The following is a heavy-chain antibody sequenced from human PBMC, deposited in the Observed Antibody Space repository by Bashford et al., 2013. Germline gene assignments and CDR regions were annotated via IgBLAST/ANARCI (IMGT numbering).Heavy chain of an antibody. CDR3: ARAHCSDTSCYTFMWFDP. CDR1: GYTFNNYA. D-gene: IGHD2-2*02. Sequence: ASVKVSCKASGYTFNNYAIVWVRQAPGQGLEWMGWISGYNGDSKYAQKFQGRVTMTRDTSISTVYMELSRLGFDDTAVYYCARAHCSDTSCYTFMWFDPWGQGTLVTVSS. V-gene: IGHV1-2*02. CDR2: ISGYNGDS. J-gene: IGHJ5*02.